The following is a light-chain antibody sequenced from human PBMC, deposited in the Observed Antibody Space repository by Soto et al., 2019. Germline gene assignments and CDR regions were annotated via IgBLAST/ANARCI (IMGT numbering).Light chain of an antibody. V-gene: IGLV2-14*01. CDR3: SSYTSSSTRVV. CDR1: SSDVGGYNY. Sequence: QSVLTQPASVSGSPGQSITISCTGTSSDVGGYNYVSWYQQHPGKAPKLMIYDVSNRPSGVSNRFSGSKSGNTASLTISGLRAEDEADYYCSSYTSSSTRVVFGTGTKGHRP. J-gene: IGLJ1*01. CDR2: DVS.